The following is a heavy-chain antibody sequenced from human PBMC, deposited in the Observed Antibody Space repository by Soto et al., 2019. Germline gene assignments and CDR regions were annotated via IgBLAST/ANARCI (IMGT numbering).Heavy chain of an antibody. CDR3: AKSQEIGTHFFDS. Sequence: HPGGSLRLSCEASRFTFSGFDMHWVRQPTGKGLEWVSSIGTAGDTYYAVSVKGRFTISRDNAKNSLSLQMNSLRAGDMAVYFCAKSQEIGTHFFDSWGQGTQVTVSS. CDR2: IGTAGDT. CDR1: RFTFSGFD. J-gene: IGHJ4*02. V-gene: IGHV3-13*01. D-gene: IGHD6-13*01.